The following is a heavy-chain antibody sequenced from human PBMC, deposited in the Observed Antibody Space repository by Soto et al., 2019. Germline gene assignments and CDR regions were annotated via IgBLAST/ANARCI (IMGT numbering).Heavy chain of an antibody. V-gene: IGHV1-46*01. CDR2: FNPSGLST. J-gene: IGHJ4*02. CDR1: GSITNHH. D-gene: IGHD6-19*01. CDR3: AKVTHRGPIAVAGPLGS. Sequence: QVHLVQSGAEVKKPGASVNVSCQASGSITNHHMHWVRQAPGQGLEWMGIFNPSGLSTTYEQKFQGRVTITGDTSTSTVYMELSSLTSEDTAVYFCAKVTHRGPIAVAGPLGSWGQGTLVIVSS.